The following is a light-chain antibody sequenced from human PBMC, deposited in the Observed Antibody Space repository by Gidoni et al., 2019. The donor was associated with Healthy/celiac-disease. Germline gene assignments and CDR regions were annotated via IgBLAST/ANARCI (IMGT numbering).Light chain of an antibody. J-gene: IGKJ2*01. Sequence: EIVMTQSPATLSVSPGERATLSCRASQSVSSNLAWYQQKPGQAPRLLIYGASTRATGIPARFSGSGSGTECTLTISSLQSEDLAVYYCQQYNNWPPKTFXXXTKLEIK. CDR3: QQYNNWPPKT. CDR1: QSVSSN. V-gene: IGKV3-15*01. CDR2: GAS.